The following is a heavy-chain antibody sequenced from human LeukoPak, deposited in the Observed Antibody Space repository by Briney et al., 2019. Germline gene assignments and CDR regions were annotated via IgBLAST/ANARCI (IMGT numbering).Heavy chain of an antibody. V-gene: IGHV3-23*01. CDR3: AKGDFDFWTGYPDYYYNGLNV. Sequence: QSGGSLRLSCAASGFMFTNCVMTWVRRAPGKGLEWVSGISRTGTDTYYGDSVKGRFTISGDNSKNTLYLQMTSLRAEDTAVYYCAKGDFDFWTGYPDYYYNGLNVWGQGTTVTVSS. CDR1: GFMFTNCV. CDR2: ISRTGTDT. J-gene: IGHJ6*02. D-gene: IGHD3/OR15-3a*01.